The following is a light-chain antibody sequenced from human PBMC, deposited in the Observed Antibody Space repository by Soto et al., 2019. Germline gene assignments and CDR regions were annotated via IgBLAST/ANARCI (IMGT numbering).Light chain of an antibody. J-gene: IGKJ2*01. V-gene: IGKV2-28*01. CDR1: QSLLHSNGYTY. CDR3: MQGLQTFYT. CDR2: LGF. Sequence: DIVMTQSPLSLPVTPGEPASISCRSSQSLLHSNGYTYLDWYLQRPGQSPQLLIYLGFNRAPGVPDRFSGSGSGTDFTLKISRVEAEDVGVYYCMQGLQTFYTFGQGTKLEIK.